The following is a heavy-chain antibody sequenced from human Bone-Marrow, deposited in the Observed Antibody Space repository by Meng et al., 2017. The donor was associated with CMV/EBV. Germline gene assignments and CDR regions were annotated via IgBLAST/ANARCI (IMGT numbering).Heavy chain of an antibody. J-gene: IGHJ4*02. V-gene: IGHV4-39*07. D-gene: IGHD2-2*02. CDR3: ARVEGWGVPAAIQEYYFDY. Sequence: SETLSLTCTVSGGSISSSSYYWGWIRQPPGKGLEWIGSIYYSGSTYYNPSLKSRVTISVDTSKNQFSLKLSSVTAADTAVYYCARVEGWGVPAAIQEYYFDYWGQGTLVTGSS. CDR1: GGSISSSSYY. CDR2: IYYSGST.